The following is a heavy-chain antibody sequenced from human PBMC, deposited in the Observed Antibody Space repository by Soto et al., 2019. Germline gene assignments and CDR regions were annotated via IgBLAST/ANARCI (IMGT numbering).Heavy chain of an antibody. D-gene: IGHD2-21*02. CDR3: AKDRPELAYCGGDCYSEYFQH. Sequence: LRLSCAVSGFTFSNYGMYWIRQAPGKGLEWVAVISYDGSYKNYGDSVRGRFNISRDNSKNTLYLQMNSLRAEDTAVYYCAKDRPELAYCGGDCYSEYFQHWGQGT. V-gene: IGHV3-30*18. CDR2: ISYDGSYK. CDR1: GFTFSNYG. J-gene: IGHJ1*01.